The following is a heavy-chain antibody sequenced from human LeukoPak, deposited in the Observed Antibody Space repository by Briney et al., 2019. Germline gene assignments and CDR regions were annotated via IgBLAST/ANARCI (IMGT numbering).Heavy chain of an antibody. Sequence: SVRVSCTAAEGTFCSYAISWVRQAPGHRLEWLGGIIPIFGTANYAQKFQGRVTITTDESTSTAYMELSSLRSEDTAVYYCARSAPIVVVPADHYYYMDVWGKGTTVTVSS. CDR2: IIPIFGTA. D-gene: IGHD2-2*01. J-gene: IGHJ6*03. CDR3: ARSAPIVVVPADHYYYMDV. V-gene: IGHV1-69*05. CDR1: EGTFCSYA.